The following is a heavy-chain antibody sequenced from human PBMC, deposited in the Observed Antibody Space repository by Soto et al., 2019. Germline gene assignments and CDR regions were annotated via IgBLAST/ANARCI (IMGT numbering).Heavy chain of an antibody. CDR1: GFTFSSYG. CDR3: AKDRAILRYFDWLLHPGF. Sequence: QVQLVESGGGVVQPGRSLRLSCAASGFTFSSYGMHWVRQAPGKGLEWVAVISYDGSNKYYADSVKGRFTISRDNSKNTLYLKMNSLRAEDTAVYYCAKDRAILRYFDWLLHPGFWGQGTMVTVSS. CDR2: ISYDGSNK. J-gene: IGHJ4*02. D-gene: IGHD3-9*01. V-gene: IGHV3-30*18.